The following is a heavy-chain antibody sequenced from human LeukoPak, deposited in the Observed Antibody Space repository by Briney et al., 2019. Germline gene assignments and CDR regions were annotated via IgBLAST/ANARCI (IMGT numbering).Heavy chain of an antibody. CDR1: GGSISYYY. CDR2: IYYNGST. D-gene: IGHD2-15*01. J-gene: IGHJ4*02. Sequence: PSETLSLTCTVSGGSISYYYWSWIRQSPGKGLEWIGYIYYNGSTNYNPSLKSRATMSVDMSKNQFSLKLSSVTAADTAIYYCARKGGHFDYWGQGTLVTVSS. CDR3: ARKGGHFDY. V-gene: IGHV4-59*01.